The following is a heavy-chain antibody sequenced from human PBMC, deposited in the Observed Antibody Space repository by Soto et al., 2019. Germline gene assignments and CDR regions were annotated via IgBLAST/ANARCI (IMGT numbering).Heavy chain of an antibody. Sequence: QVQLQESGPGLVKPSETLSLTCAVSGASVSNDNYYWSWIRQPPGKGLEWLGYIYYSGTTNYNSYLKRRRSLSVDMSKNQFSLKLASVTAADTAVYFCARSQRGRTAVTFDYWGQGALVTVSS. CDR1: GASVSNDNYY. V-gene: IGHV4-61*01. J-gene: IGHJ4*02. CDR2: IYYSGTT. D-gene: IGHD3-16*01. CDR3: ARSQRGRTAVTFDY.